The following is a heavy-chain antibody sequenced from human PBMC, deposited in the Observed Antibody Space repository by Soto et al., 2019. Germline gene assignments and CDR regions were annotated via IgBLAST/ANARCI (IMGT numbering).Heavy chain of an antibody. D-gene: IGHD6-19*01. CDR1: GYSFNSVHF. J-gene: IGHJ4*02. V-gene: IGHV4-4*07. Sequence: LSLTCVVSGYSFNSVHFWGWIRQPAGKGLEWIGRIYTSGSTNYNPSLKSRVTMSVDTSKNQFSLKLSSVTAADTAVYYCARDGYSSGWYDYWGQGTLVTVSS. CDR3: ARDGYSSGWYDY. CDR2: IYTSGST.